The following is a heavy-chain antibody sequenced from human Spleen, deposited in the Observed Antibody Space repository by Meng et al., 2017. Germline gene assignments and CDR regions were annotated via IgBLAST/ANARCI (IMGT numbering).Heavy chain of an antibody. D-gene: IGHD2-15*01. CDR3: ATLIVVVVAAEGPGMDV. V-gene: IGHV1-2*02. CDR1: GYTFTGYY. J-gene: IGHJ6*02. CDR2: INPTSGGT. Sequence: ASVKVSCKASGYTFTGYYMHWVRQAPGQGLEWMGWINPTSGGTNYAQKFQGRVTMTRDTSISTAYMELSRLRSDDTAVYYCATLIVVVVAAEGPGMDVWGQGTTVTVSS.